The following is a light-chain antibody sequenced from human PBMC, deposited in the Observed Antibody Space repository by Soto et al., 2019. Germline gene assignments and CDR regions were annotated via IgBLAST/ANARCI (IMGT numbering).Light chain of an antibody. CDR1: QSLLHSNGYNY. V-gene: IGKV2-28*01. J-gene: IGKJ1*01. Sequence: DIVMTQSPLSLPVTPGEPASISCRSSQSLLHSNGYNYLDWYLQKPGQSPQLLIYLGSNRASGVPGRFSRSGSRTDFTLKISRVEAEDVGVYYCMQPLQSWTFGQGTKVEIK. CDR2: LGS. CDR3: MQPLQSWT.